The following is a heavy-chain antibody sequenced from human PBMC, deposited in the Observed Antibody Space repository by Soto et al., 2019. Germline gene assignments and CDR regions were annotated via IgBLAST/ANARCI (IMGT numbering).Heavy chain of an antibody. D-gene: IGHD3-9*01. J-gene: IGHJ4*02. V-gene: IGHV4-39*01. CDR2: IYYSGST. CDR3: ARLNTNYDILTDNFDY. CDR1: GGSFGGYY. Sequence: SETLFLTCAVYGGSFGGYYWGWIRQPPGKGLEWIGSIYYSGSTYYNPSLKSRVTISVDTSKNQFSLKLSSVTAADTAVYYCARLNTNYDILTDNFDYWGQGTLVTVSS.